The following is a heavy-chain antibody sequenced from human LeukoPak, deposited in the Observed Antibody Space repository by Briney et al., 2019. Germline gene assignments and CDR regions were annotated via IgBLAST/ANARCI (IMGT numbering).Heavy chain of an antibody. CDR1: GYTFTSYG. Sequence: GASVKVSCKASGYTFTSYGISWVRQAPGQGLEWMGWISAYNGNTNYAQKLQGRVTMTTDTSTSTAYMELRSLRSEDTAVYYCARGGTPNCSGGSCYDYWGQGTLVTVSS. CDR3: ARGGTPNCSGGSCYDY. D-gene: IGHD2-15*01. J-gene: IGHJ4*02. CDR2: ISAYNGNT. V-gene: IGHV1-18*01.